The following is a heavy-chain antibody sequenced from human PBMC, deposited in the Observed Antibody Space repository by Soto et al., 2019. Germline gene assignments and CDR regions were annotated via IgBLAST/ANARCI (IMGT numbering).Heavy chain of an antibody. CDR2: IYHRGTT. CDR1: GGSIKTTGYY. V-gene: IGHV4-31*03. CDR3: ARHEESTAATDS. J-gene: IGHJ4*02. Sequence: QVKMQESGPGLLKPSETLSLTCTVSGGSIKTTGYYWNWIRQRPGKGLEWIGNIYHRGTTYYHPSLKSRASLSVDTSNNHFSLRLTSVTAADTAVYFCARHEESTAATDSWGQGTLVTVSA.